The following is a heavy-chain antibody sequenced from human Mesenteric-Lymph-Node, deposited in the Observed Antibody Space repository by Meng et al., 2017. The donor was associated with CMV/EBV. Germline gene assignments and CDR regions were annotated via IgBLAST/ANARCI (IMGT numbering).Heavy chain of an antibody. D-gene: IGHD2-2*01. CDR3: ARSGYCSSTSCRYYYYGMDV. CDR1: GFTFSSYS. Sequence: ESLKISCAASGFTFSSYSMNWVRQPPGKGLEWIGEINHSGSTNYNPSLKSRVTISVDTSKNQFSLKLSSVTAADTAVYYCARSGYCSSTSCRYYYYGMDVWGQGTTVTVSS. CDR2: INHSGST. J-gene: IGHJ6*02. V-gene: IGHV4-34*01.